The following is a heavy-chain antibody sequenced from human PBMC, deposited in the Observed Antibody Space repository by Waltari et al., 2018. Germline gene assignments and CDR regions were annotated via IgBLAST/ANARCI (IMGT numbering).Heavy chain of an antibody. CDR3: ARVNGSGDYPYYYYYYMDV. Sequence: QVQLQESGPGLVKPSETLSLTCTVSGGSISSYYWSWIRQPPGQGLEWIGYIYYSGSTNYNPSRKSRVTISVYTSKNQFSLKLNSVTAADTAVYYCARVNGSGDYPYYYYYYMDVWGKGTTVTVSS. CDR1: GGSISSYY. V-gene: IGHV4-59*01. D-gene: IGHD3-3*01. J-gene: IGHJ6*03. CDR2: IYYSGST.